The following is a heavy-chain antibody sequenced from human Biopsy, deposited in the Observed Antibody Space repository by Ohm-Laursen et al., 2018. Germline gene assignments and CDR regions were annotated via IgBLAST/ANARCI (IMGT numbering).Heavy chain of an antibody. CDR2: IYYTGST. CDR3: ARHAPSYSGSYWRYFDL. D-gene: IGHD1-26*01. J-gene: IGHJ2*01. CDR1: GGSISSYY. V-gene: IGHV4-59*08. Sequence: TLSLTCLVSGGSISSYYWSWIRQPPGKGLEWIGYIYYTGSTNYNPSLKSRVTISVDTSMNHLSLRLTSVTAADTAVYYCARHAPSYSGSYWRYFDLWGRGTLVTVSS.